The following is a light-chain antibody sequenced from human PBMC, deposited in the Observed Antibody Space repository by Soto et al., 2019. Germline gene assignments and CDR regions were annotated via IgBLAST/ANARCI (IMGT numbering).Light chain of an antibody. Sequence: IQLTQSPSSLSASVGDRVTITCRASQDISNYLAWYQQRPGKAPKLLIYVASILQGGVPSRVGGSGSGTHFTLTISSLQPEDFATYYCQQSYSTLLFTFGPGTKVDIK. CDR3: QQSYSTLLFT. J-gene: IGKJ3*01. CDR1: QDISNY. CDR2: VAS. V-gene: IGKV1-9*01.